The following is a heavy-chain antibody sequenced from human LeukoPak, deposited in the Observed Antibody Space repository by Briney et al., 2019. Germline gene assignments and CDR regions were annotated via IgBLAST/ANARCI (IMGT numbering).Heavy chain of an antibody. V-gene: IGHV1-2*02. J-gene: IGHJ4*02. CDR1: GYTFTAYY. CDR2: IDPNSGAT. CDR3: ARGRGRYQLDY. D-gene: IGHD2-2*01. Sequence: ASVKVSCKAFGYTFTAYYIHWVRQAPGQGLEWVGWIDPNSGATNHEQKFQGRVTMTRDTSISTAYMELSRLRSDDTAVYYCARGRGRYQLDYWGQGTLVTVSS.